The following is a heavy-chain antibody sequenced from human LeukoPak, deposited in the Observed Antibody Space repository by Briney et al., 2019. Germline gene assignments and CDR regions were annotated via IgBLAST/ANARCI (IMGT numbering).Heavy chain of an antibody. V-gene: IGHV3-7*01. Sequence: QPGGSLRLSCAASGFTFSSYWMSWVRQAPGKGLEWVANIKQDGSEKYYVDSVKGRFTISRDNAKNSLYLQMNSLRAEDTAVYYCASHVLLWFGESAPDAFDIWGQGTMVTVSS. J-gene: IGHJ3*02. CDR2: IKQDGSEK. CDR1: GFTFSSYW. D-gene: IGHD3-10*01. CDR3: ASHVLLWFGESAPDAFDI.